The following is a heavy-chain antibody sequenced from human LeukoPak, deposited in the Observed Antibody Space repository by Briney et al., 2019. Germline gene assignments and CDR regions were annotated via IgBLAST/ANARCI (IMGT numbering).Heavy chain of an antibody. V-gene: IGHV3-9*01. J-gene: IGHJ5*02. CDR2: ISWNSGSI. CDR1: GFTFDDYA. Sequence: GRSLRLSCAASGFTFDDYAMHWVRQAPGKGLEWVSGISWNSGSIGYADSVKGRFTISRDNAKNSLYLQMNSLRAEDTALYSCAKDSSGWFNWFDPWGQGTLVTVSS. D-gene: IGHD6-19*01. CDR3: AKDSSGWFNWFDP.